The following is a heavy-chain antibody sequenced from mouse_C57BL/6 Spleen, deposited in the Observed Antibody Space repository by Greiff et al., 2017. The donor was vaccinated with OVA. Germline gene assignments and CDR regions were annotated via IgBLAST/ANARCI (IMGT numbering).Heavy chain of an antibody. V-gene: IGHV6-3*01. D-gene: IGHD4-1*01. CDR3: TSDWDYYAMDY. CDR1: GFTFSNYW. J-gene: IGHJ4*01. CDR2: IRLKSDNYAT. Sequence: EVKVEESGGGLVQPGGSMKLSCVASGFTFSNYWMNWVRQSPEKGLEWVAQIRLKSDNYATHYAESVKGRFTISRDDSKSSVYLQMNNLRAEDTGIYYCTSDWDYYAMDYWGQGTSVTVSS.